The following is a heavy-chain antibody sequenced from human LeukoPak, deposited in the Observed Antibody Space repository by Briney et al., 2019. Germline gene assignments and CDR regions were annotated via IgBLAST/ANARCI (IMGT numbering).Heavy chain of an antibody. CDR3: ARGRARDSSGYPNY. CDR2: IYYSGST. CDR1: GGSISSYY. V-gene: IGHV4-59*01. D-gene: IGHD3-22*01. Sequence: PSQTLSLTCTVSGGSISSYYWSWIRQPPGKGLEWIGYIYYSGSTNYSPSLKSRVTISIDTSKNQFSLKLSSVTAADTAVYYCARGRARDSSGYPNYWGQGTLVTVSS. J-gene: IGHJ4*02.